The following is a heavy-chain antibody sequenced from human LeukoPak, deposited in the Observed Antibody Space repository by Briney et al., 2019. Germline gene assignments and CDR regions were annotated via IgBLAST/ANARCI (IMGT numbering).Heavy chain of an antibody. D-gene: IGHD1-14*01. CDR1: GGSISSGGYY. J-gene: IGHJ4*02. CDR3: ARTEGTTADFFDY. CDR2: IYHSGNT. V-gene: IGHV4-30-2*01. Sequence: PSETLSLTCTVSGGSISSGGYYWTWNRQPPGKGLEWIGYIYHSGNTYYNPSLKSRVTISVDRSKSQFSLRLSSVTAADTAVYYCARTEGTTADFFDYWGQGTLVTVSS.